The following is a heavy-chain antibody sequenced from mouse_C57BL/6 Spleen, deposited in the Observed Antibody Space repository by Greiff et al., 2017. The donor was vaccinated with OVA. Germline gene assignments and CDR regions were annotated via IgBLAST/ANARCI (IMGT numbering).Heavy chain of an antibody. Sequence: DVMLVGSDVGLLQPGVSLSLSSAPSGFPFPAYYMSWFRPPPGMSLVWLGFIINKANVYTTECNSSVKGRFTFSRAHSQGILYRQMNALRAEESATDYCARYYYGYKRYAKDYRGKGTSVTVAS. D-gene: IGHD2-2*01. J-gene: IGHJ4*01. CDR2: IINKANVYTT. CDR1: GFPFPAYY. CDR3: ARYYYGYKRYAKDY. V-gene: IGHV7-3*01.